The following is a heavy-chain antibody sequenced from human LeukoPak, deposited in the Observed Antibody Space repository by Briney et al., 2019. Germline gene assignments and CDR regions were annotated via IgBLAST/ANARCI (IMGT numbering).Heavy chain of an antibody. J-gene: IGHJ4*02. CDR3: AREGGPYRPLDY. CDR1: GGSITNTNY. V-gene: IGHV4-4*02. CDR2: VNLQGST. Sequence: SETLSLTCGVSGGSITNTNYWTWVRQPPGKGLEWIGEVNLQGSTNYNPSLMGRVAIAVDTSENHISLQFTSVTAADTAVYYCAREGGPYRPLDYSGQGTLVTVSS.